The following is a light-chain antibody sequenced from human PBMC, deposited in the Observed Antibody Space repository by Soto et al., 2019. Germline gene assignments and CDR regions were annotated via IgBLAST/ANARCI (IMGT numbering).Light chain of an antibody. CDR1: QSLLHSNGYNY. J-gene: IGKJ1*01. V-gene: IGKV2-28*01. Sequence: EIVITQSPLSLPFTPLDPSSISCRYSQSLLHSNGYNYVDWYLQKPGQSPQLLIYLGSNRASGVPDRFSGSGSGTDFTLKISRVEAEDVGVYYCMQALQTPTFGQGTKVDI. CDR3: MQALQTPT. CDR2: LGS.